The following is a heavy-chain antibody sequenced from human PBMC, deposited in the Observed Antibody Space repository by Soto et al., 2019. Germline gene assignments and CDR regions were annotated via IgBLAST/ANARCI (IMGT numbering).Heavy chain of an antibody. J-gene: IGHJ4*02. CDR2: IYPGDSDT. D-gene: IGHD5-12*01. CDR1: GYSFTSYW. Sequence: GESLKISCKGSGYSFTSYWIGWVRQMPGKGLEWMGIIYPGDSDTRYSPSFQGQVTISADKSISTAYLQWSSLKASDTAMYYCAAASVGGYSGYPFFDYWGQGTLVTVSS. CDR3: AAASVGGYSGYPFFDY. V-gene: IGHV5-51*01.